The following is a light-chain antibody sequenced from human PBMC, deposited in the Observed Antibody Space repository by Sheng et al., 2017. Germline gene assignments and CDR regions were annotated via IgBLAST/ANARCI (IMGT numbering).Light chain of an antibody. J-gene: IGKJ1*01. Sequence: DIQMTQSPSSLSASVGDRVTITCRTSQSINSYLNWYQQKRGIAPKLLIHTASTLESGVPARFSGSGSGTDFTLTISSLQPEDFATYYCQQSFTTPWTFGQGTKVEIK. CDR1: QSINSY. V-gene: IGKV1-39*01. CDR2: TAS. CDR3: QQSFTTPWT.